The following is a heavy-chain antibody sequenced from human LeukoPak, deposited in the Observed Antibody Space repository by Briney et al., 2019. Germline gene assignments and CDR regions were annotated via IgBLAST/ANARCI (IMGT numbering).Heavy chain of an antibody. CDR2: IDWDDDK. CDR3: ARILSHGGGFDP. V-gene: IGHV2-70*11. Sequence: SGPALVKPTQTLTLTCTFSGFSLSTSGMCVSWIRQPAGKALEWLARIDWDDDKYYSTSLKTRLTISKDTSKNQVVLTMTNMDPVDTATYYCARILSHGGGFDPWGQGTLVTVSS. J-gene: IGHJ5*02. CDR1: GFSLSTSGMC.